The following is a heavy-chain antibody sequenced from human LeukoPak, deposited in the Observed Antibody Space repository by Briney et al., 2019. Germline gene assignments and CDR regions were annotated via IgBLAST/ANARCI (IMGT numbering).Heavy chain of an antibody. J-gene: IGHJ1*01. Sequence: ASVKVSCKASGYTFTSYGISWVRQAPGQGLEWMGWISVYNGNTNYADKVRGRVLVTTDISTTTAYLELRSLRYDDTAVYYCAKMDSDSSGFFSNWGQGTPVTVSS. CDR2: ISVYNGNT. D-gene: IGHD3-22*01. V-gene: IGHV1-18*01. CDR3: AKMDSDSSGFFSN. CDR1: GYTFTSYG.